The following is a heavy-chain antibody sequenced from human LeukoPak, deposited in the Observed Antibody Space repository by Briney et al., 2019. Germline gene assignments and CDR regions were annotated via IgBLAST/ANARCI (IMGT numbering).Heavy chain of an antibody. CDR2: SNWNGGST. V-gene: IGHV3-20*04. CDR1: GFAFDDHG. CDR3: ARAPITSPFYFDY. J-gene: IGHJ4*02. D-gene: IGHD2-2*01. Sequence: GGSLRLSCTASGFAFDDHGMSWVRQVPGKGLEWVSGSNWNGGSTGYADPLRGRFTISRDNAKNSLYLQMDSLRAEDTALYYCARAPITSPFYFDYWGQGTLVTVSS.